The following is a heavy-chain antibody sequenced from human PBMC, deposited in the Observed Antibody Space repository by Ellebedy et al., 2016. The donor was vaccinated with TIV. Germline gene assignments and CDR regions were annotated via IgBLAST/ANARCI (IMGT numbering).Heavy chain of an antibody. J-gene: IGHJ5*02. V-gene: IGHV4-59*01. CDR2: IYYSGST. D-gene: IGHD3-10*01. Sequence: SETLSLXXTVSGGPISSYYWSWIRQPPGKGLEWIGYIYYSGSTNYNPSLKSRVTISVDTSKNQFSLKLSSVTAADTAVYYCARTYYYGSGSYFWFDPWGQGTLVTVSS. CDR3: ARTYYYGSGSYFWFDP. CDR1: GGPISSYY.